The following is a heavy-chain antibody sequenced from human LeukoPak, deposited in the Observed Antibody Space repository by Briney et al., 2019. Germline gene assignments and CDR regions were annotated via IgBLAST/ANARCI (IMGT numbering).Heavy chain of an antibody. J-gene: IGHJ4*02. CDR1: AFPISGYW. CDR3: AREGVATTPFDC. V-gene: IGHV3-74*01. CDR2: ITGDGTKT. D-gene: IGHD5-24*01. Sequence: PGGCLRPSCAASAFPISGYWMEWDRQAPGKGLVWLSLITGDGTKTTYTDSVTGPFTTSTANTTKSMYLQMNRPTAEATDVYDCAREGVATTPFDCWGQGSLVTVSS.